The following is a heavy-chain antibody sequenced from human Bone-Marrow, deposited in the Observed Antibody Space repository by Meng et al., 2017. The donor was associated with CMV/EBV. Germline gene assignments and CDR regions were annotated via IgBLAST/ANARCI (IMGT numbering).Heavy chain of an antibody. V-gene: IGHV3-7*01. CDR1: EFTFSNYW. Sequence: GESLKISCAASEFTFSNYWMSWVRQAPGKGLEWVANIKQDGSEKYYVDSVKGRCTISRDNAKNSLYLQMNSLRAEDTAVYYCAGDFWSGYSHYYYYGMDVWGQGTTVTVS. CDR2: IKQDGSEK. D-gene: IGHD3-3*01. CDR3: AGDFWSGYSHYYYYGMDV. J-gene: IGHJ6*02.